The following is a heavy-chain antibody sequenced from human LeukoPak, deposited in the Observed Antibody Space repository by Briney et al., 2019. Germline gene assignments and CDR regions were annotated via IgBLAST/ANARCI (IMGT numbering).Heavy chain of an antibody. V-gene: IGHV3-74*01. Sequence: TGGSLRLSCAASGFTFSRYWMHWVRQAPGKGLVWVSRINSDGSSTSYADSVKGRFTISRDNAKNTLYLQMNSLRAEDTAVYYCARSRRDGYNPDFDYWGQGTLVTVSS. CDR3: ARSRRDGYNPDFDY. CDR1: GFTFSRYW. CDR2: INSDGSST. D-gene: IGHD5-24*01. J-gene: IGHJ4*02.